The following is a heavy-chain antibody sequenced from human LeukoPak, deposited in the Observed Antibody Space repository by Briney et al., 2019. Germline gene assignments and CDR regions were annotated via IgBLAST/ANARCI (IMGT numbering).Heavy chain of an antibody. CDR1: GGSISSSSYY. CDR3: ARLGYCSSTSCYPFDY. Sequence: PSETLSLTCTVSGGSISSSSYYWGWIRQPPGKGLEWIGSIYYSGSTYYNPSLKSRVTISVDTSKNQFSLNLSSVTAADTAVYYCARLGYCSSTSCYPFDYWGQGILVTVSS. CDR2: IYYSGST. J-gene: IGHJ4*02. V-gene: IGHV4-39*01. D-gene: IGHD2-2*01.